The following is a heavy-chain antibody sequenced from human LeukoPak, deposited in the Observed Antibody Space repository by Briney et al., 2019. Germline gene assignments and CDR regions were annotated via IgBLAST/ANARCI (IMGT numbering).Heavy chain of an antibody. CDR3: ARGSHEYWNDY. Sequence: GASVKVSCKASGGTFSSYAISWVRQAPGQGLEWMGWVTSDNRDTKYAPKFQGRVTMTTDMSSTTAYMELRSLRSDDTAVYYCARGSHEYWNDYWGQGTLVTVSS. CDR2: VTSDNRDT. V-gene: IGHV1-18*01. J-gene: IGHJ4*02. D-gene: IGHD1-1*01. CDR1: GGTFSSYA.